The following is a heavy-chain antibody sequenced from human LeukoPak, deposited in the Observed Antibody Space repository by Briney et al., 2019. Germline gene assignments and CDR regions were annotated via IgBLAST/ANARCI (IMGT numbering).Heavy chain of an antibody. Sequence: PSETLSLTCTVSGGSISSGDYYWSWIRQPPGKGLEWIGYIYYSGSTNYNPSLKSRVTISVDTSKNQFSQKLSSVTAADTAVYYCARGESEELFVLDYWGQGTLVTVSS. V-gene: IGHV4-61*08. CDR3: ARGESEELFVLDY. D-gene: IGHD3-10*01. CDR2: IYYSGST. J-gene: IGHJ4*02. CDR1: GGSISSGDYY.